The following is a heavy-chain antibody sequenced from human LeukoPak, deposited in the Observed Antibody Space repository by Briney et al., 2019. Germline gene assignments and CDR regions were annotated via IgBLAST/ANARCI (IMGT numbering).Heavy chain of an antibody. Sequence: SETLSLTCTISGHSISSGYYWGWIRQPPGKGLEWIGSIYHSGSTYYNPSLKSRVTISLDTSENQFSLKLSSVTAADTAVYYCARDLYSSGWGYFDYWGQGTLVTVSS. J-gene: IGHJ4*02. CDR3: ARDLYSSGWGYFDY. V-gene: IGHV4-38-2*02. CDR2: IYHSGST. D-gene: IGHD6-19*01. CDR1: GHSISSGYY.